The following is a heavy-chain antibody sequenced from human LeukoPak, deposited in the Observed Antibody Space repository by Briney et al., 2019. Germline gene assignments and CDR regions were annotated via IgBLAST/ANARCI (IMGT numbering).Heavy chain of an antibody. CDR2: IYTGGRT. CDR1: GGSISSYY. V-gene: IGHV4-4*07. CDR3: ARGGIAVAGPTIYYYYYYMDV. D-gene: IGHD6-19*01. Sequence: SETLSLTCTVSGGSISSYYWSWIRQPAGKGLEWIGRIYTGGRTNYNPPLKSRVTISVDKSKNQFSLKLSSVTAADTAVYYCARGGIAVAGPTIYYYYYYMDVWGKGTTVTVSS. J-gene: IGHJ6*03.